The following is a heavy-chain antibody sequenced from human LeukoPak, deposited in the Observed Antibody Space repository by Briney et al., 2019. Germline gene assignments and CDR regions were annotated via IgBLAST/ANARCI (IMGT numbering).Heavy chain of an antibody. D-gene: IGHD2-2*03. CDR1: GYTFTGYY. Sequence: ASVKVSCKASGYTFTGYYMHWVRQAPGQGLEWVGWINPNSGGTNYAQKFQGRVTMTRDTSISTAYMELSRLRSDDTAVYYCAREGVLDIVVVPAAPFDYWGQGTLVTVSS. CDR2: INPNSGGT. J-gene: IGHJ4*02. V-gene: IGHV1-2*02. CDR3: AREGVLDIVVVPAAPFDY.